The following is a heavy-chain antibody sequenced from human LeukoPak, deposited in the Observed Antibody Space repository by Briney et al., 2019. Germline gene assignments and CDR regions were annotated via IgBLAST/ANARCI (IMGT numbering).Heavy chain of an antibody. J-gene: IGHJ3*02. CDR3: ARPRYSRGWYAFDI. D-gene: IGHD6-19*01. CDR2: IYYTGST. CDR1: GGSINSYY. V-gene: IGHV4-59*08. Sequence: SETLSLTCTVSGGSINSYYWSWIRQPPGRGLEWIGYIYYTGSTNYNPSLKRRVTISIDTSKNQFSLRLTSVTAADTALYYCARPRYSRGWYAFDIWGLGTMVTVSS.